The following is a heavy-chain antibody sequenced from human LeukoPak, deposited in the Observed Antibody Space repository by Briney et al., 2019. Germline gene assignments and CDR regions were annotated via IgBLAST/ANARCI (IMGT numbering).Heavy chain of an antibody. CDR1: GFTVSSNY. CDR2: IYSGGST. CDR3: ARGDSSSSPVGTFDY. Sequence: GGSLRLSCAASGFTVSSNYMSWVRQAPGKGLEWVSVIYSGGSTYYADSVKGRFTISRDNSKNTLYLQMGSLRAEDMAVYYCARGDSSSSPVGTFDYWGQGTLVTVSS. D-gene: IGHD6-6*01. V-gene: IGHV3-66*01. J-gene: IGHJ4*02.